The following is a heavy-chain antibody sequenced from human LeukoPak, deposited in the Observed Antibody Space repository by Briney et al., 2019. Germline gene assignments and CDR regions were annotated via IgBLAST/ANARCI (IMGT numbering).Heavy chain of an antibody. Sequence: SETLSLTCTVSGGSISSYYWSWIRQPPGKGLEWIGYVHYSGSTNYNPSLKSRVTISVDTSKNQFSLKLSSVTAADTAVYYCARAGESDSSGYYYGFVDYWGQGTLVTVSS. CDR2: VHYSGST. CDR3: ARAGESDSSGYYYGFVDY. V-gene: IGHV4-59*01. D-gene: IGHD3-22*01. J-gene: IGHJ4*02. CDR1: GGSISSYY.